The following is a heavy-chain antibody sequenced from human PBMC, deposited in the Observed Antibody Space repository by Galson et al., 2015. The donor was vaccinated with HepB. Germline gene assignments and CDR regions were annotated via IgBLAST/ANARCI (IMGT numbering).Heavy chain of an antibody. J-gene: IGHJ4*02. V-gene: IGHV3-30*04. D-gene: IGHD6-19*01. CDR3: AREGQWLVYFDY. CDR2: ISYDGSNK. Sequence: SLRLSCAASGFTFSSYAMHWVRQAPGKGLEWVAVISYDGSNKYYADSVKGRFTISRDNSKNTLYLQMNSLRAEDTAVYYCAREGQWLVYFDYWGQGTLVTVSS. CDR1: GFTFSSYA.